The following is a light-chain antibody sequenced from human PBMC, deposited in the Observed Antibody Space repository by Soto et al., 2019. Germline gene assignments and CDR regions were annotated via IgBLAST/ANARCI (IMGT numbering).Light chain of an antibody. CDR2: RTS. CDR1: QSVSSTY. V-gene: IGKV3-20*01. Sequence: EIVLTQSPGTLSLSPGERATLSCRASQSVSSTYLAWYQQKHGQAPRLLIYRTSTRATGIPDRFSGSGSGTDFTLTINRLEPEDFAVYYCQQFGGSVTFGQGTRLDSK. J-gene: IGKJ5*01. CDR3: QQFGGSVT.